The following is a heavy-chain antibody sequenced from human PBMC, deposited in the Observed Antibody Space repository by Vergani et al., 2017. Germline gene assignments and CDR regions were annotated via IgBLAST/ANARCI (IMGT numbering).Heavy chain of an antibody. J-gene: IGHJ3*01. CDR3: ARDNKQLRPRACDL. Sequence: QLQESGPGLVKPSQTLSLTCTVSGASINNDFYYWHWIRQPAGKGLEWIGRIYVSGITDYNSSLQSRVYMSVDTSKNQFSLTLTSVTAADTAVYYCARDNKQLRPRACDLWGQGTMVTVSS. CDR1: GASINNDFYY. V-gene: IGHV4-61*02. CDR2: IYVSGIT. D-gene: IGHD4-23*01.